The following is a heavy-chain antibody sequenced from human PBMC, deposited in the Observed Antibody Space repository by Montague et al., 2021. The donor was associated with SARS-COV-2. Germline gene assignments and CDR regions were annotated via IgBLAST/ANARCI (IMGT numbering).Heavy chain of an antibody. Sequence: SETLSLTCTVSGFSIGSGDYWGWIQQPPGKGLEWIGSIYHSGTTYYNPSLQSRLTMSIDTSTNQFSLRLTSVTAADTADFFCVGEKAGGLRNVFDIWGQGTTVTVSS. CDR2: IYHSGTT. J-gene: IGHJ3*02. CDR3: VGEKAGGLRNVFDI. V-gene: IGHV4-38-2*02. CDR1: GFSIGSGDY.